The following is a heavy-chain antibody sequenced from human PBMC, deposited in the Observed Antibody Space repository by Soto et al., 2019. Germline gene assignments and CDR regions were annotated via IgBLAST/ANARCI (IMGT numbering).Heavy chain of an antibody. J-gene: IGHJ4*02. CDR3: ARGRYLYYYGSGSSYYFDY. CDR1: GGSFSGYY. V-gene: IGHV4-34*01. D-gene: IGHD3-10*01. Sequence: QVQLQQWGAGLLKPSETLSLTCAVYGGSFSGYYWSWIRQPPGKGLEWIGEINHSGSTNYNPSLKSRVTISVDTSKSQFSLKLSSVTAADTAVYYCARGRYLYYYGSGSSYYFDYWGQGTLVTVSS. CDR2: INHSGST.